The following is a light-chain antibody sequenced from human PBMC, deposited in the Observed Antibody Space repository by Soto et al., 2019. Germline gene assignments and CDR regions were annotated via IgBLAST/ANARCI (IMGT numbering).Light chain of an antibody. Sequence: EIVLTQSPGTLSLSPGERATLSCRASQSVSNNYLAWYQQKPGQAPRLLVYGASSRATGIPDRFSGSGSGTDFTLTISRLEPEDFAVYYCQQYISSPRTFGQGTKVDI. CDR2: GAS. CDR3: QQYISSPRT. CDR1: QSVSNNY. V-gene: IGKV3-20*01. J-gene: IGKJ1*01.